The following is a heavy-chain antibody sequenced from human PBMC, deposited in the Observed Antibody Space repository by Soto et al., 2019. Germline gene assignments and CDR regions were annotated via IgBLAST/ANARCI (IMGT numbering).Heavy chain of an antibody. CDR2: ISHSGSA. CDR1: DGSLSDYY. J-gene: IGHJ4*02. D-gene: IGHD1-26*01. V-gene: IGHV4-34*01. Sequence: SETLSLTCAVYDGSLSDYYWTWIRQPPGKGLEWIGEISHSGSANYNPSLKSRVTISVHTSNSQFSLELSSVTAADTAVYYCARGPITGSQYSGGWYYFDSWGQGTQVTVSS. CDR3: ARGPITGSQYSGGWYYFDS.